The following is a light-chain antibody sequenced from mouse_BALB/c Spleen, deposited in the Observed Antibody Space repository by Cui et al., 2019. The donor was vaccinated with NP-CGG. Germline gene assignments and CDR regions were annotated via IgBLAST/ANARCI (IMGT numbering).Light chain of an antibody. CDR2: GTN. CDR3: ALWYSNHWV. Sequence: QAVVTKEPAPTTSPGETVTLTCRSSTGAVTTSNYANWVQEKPDHLFTGLIGGTNNRVPGVPARFSGSLIGDKAALTITGAQTEDEAIYFCALWYSNHWVFGGGTKLTVL. V-gene: IGLV1*01. J-gene: IGLJ1*01. CDR1: TGAVTTSNY.